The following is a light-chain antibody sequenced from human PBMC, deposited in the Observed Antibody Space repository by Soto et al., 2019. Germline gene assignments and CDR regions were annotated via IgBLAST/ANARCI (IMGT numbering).Light chain of an antibody. J-gene: IGLJ1*01. Sequence: QSALTQPASVSGSPGQSITISCTGTSIAFGVYNSVSWYKHYPGKTPKLMIHDVSNRPSGVSNRFSGSKSGNTASLTISGLQAEDEADYYCSSYTSSSSYVFGSGTKLTVL. CDR3: SSYTSSSSYV. V-gene: IGLV2-14*03. CDR1: SIAFGVYNS. CDR2: DVS.